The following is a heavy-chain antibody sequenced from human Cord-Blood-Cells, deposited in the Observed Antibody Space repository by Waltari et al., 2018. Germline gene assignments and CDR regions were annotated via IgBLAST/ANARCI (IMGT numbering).Heavy chain of an antibody. CDR3: ARSYSNYYYYGMDV. J-gene: IGHJ6*02. CDR2: IYSGGST. Sequence: EVQLVESGGGLIQPGGSLRLSCAASGFTVSSNYMSWVRQAQGKGLEWVSVIYSGGSTYYADSVKGRFTISRDNSKNTLYLQMNSLRAEDTAVYYCARSYSNYYYYGMDVWGQGTTVTVSS. D-gene: IGHD4-4*01. CDR1: GFTVSSNY. V-gene: IGHV3-53*01.